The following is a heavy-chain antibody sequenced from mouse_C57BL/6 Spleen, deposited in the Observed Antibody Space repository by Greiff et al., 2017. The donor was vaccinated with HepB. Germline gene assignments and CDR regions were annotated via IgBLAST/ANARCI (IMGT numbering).Heavy chain of an antibody. CDR3: ARDGGPDYPWFAY. CDR1: GFTFSSYA. CDR2: ISDGGSYT. V-gene: IGHV5-4*01. D-gene: IGHD2-4*01. Sequence: EVQLVESGGGLVKPGGSLKLSCAASGFTFSSYAMSWVRQTPEKRLEWVATISDGGSYTYYPDNVKGRFTISRDNAKNNLYLQMSHLKSEDTAMYYCARDGGPDYPWFAYWGQGTLVTVSA. J-gene: IGHJ3*01.